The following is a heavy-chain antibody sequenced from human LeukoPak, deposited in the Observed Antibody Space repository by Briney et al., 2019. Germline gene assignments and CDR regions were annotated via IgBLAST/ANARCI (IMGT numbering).Heavy chain of an antibody. D-gene: IGHD2-21*02. CDR1: GGSISSSSYY. V-gene: IGHV4-39*07. CDR3: ARDLGGGDLYAFDI. CDR2: IYYSGST. Sequence: SETLSLTCTVSGGSISSSSYYWGWIRQPPGKGLEWIVSIYYSGSTYYNPSLKSRVTISVDTSKNQFSLKLSSVTAADTAVYYCARDLGGGDLYAFDIWGQGTMVTVSS. J-gene: IGHJ3*02.